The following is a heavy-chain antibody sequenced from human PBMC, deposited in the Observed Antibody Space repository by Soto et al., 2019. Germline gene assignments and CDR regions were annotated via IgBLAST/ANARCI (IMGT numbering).Heavy chain of an antibody. CDR3: TSGVSLNYYYGMDG. V-gene: IGHV3-73*02. J-gene: IGHJ6*02. CDR2: IRSKANDAAT. D-gene: IGHD2-8*01. CDR1: GFTFSGFP. Sequence: EVQLVESGGGLVQPGGSLKLSCAASGFTFSGFPIHWVRQASGKGLEWVGRIRSKANDAATAYAASVKGRFTISRDDSKNTAYLQMNTLKTEDTAVYYCTSGVSLNYYYGMDGWGQGTTVNVSS.